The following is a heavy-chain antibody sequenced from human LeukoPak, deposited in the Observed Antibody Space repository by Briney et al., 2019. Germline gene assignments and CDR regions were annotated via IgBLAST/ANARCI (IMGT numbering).Heavy chain of an antibody. V-gene: IGHV3-30*03. D-gene: IGHD1-26*01. CDR3: ARGVGAVVDY. CDR1: GFTFSSYG. Sequence: GGSLRLSCAAAGFTFSSYGMHWVRQAPGKGLEWVAVISYDGSNKYYADSVKGRFTISRDNSKNTLYLQMNSLRAEDTAVYYCARGVGAVVDYWGQGTLVTVSS. CDR2: ISYDGSNK. J-gene: IGHJ4*02.